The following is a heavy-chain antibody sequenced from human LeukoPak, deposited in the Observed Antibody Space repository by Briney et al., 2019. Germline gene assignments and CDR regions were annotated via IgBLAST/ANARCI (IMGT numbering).Heavy chain of an antibody. CDR1: GFTFSSYW. CDR3: AGMVVTAIQDY. J-gene: IGHJ4*02. V-gene: IGHV3-7*01. Sequence: GGSLRLSCAASGFTFSSYWMSWVRQAPGKGLEWVANIKQDGSEKYYVDSVKGRFTISRDSAKNSLYLQMNSLRAEDTAVYYCAGMVVTAIQDYWGQGTLVTVSS. D-gene: IGHD2-21*02. CDR2: IKQDGSEK.